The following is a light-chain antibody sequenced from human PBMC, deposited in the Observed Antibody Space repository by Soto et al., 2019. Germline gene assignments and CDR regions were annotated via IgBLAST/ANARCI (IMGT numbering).Light chain of an antibody. CDR2: DTD. V-gene: IGLV1-51*01. J-gene: IGLJ2*01. CDR3: GTWDSSLSARI. Sequence: QSVLTQPPSVSAAPGQKVTISCSGSTSNIGNHYVSWYQQLPGAAPKLVIYDTDKRPSGIPDRFSGSKSGTSAALGITGFQTGDEADYYCGTWDSSLSARIFGGGTKLTVL. CDR1: TSNIGNHY.